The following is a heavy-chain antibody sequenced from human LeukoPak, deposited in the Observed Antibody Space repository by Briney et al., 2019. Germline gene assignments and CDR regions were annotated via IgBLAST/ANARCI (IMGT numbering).Heavy chain of an antibody. V-gene: IGHV4-59*01. J-gene: IGHJ5*02. CDR3: ARVVGYCSGGSCYPRWFDP. CDR1: GGSISSYY. CDR2: IYYSGST. Sequence: SETLSLTCTVSGGSISSYYWSWIRQPPGKGLEWIGYIYYSGSTNYNPSLKSRVTISVDTSKNQFSLKLSSVTAADTAVYYCARVVGYCSGGSCYPRWFDPWGQGTLVTVSS. D-gene: IGHD2-15*01.